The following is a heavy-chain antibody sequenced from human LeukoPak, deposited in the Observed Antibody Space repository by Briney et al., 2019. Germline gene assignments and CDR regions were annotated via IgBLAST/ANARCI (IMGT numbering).Heavy chain of an antibody. V-gene: IGHV1-18*01. CDR3: ARGRRITMVRETIDAFDI. D-gene: IGHD3-10*01. CDR1: GYTLTSYG. Sequence: ASVKVSCKASGYTLTSYGISWVRQAPGQGLEWMGRISAYNGNTNYAQKLQGRVTMTTDTSTSTAYMELRSLRSDDTAVYYCARGRRITMVRETIDAFDIWGQGTMVTVSS. CDR2: ISAYNGNT. J-gene: IGHJ3*02.